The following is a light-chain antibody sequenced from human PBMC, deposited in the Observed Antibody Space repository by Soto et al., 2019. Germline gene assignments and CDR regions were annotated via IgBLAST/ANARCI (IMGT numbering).Light chain of an antibody. J-gene: IGKJ1*01. V-gene: IGKV3-20*01. Sequence: EIVLTQSPGTLSLSPGERATLSCRASQSIRSNYLAWYQQRPGQAPRLLIYGASSRATGIPDRFSGSGPGTEFTLTISRLEPEDFAVYYCQQYGSSSWTFGQGTKVDIK. CDR2: GAS. CDR3: QQYGSSSWT. CDR1: QSIRSNY.